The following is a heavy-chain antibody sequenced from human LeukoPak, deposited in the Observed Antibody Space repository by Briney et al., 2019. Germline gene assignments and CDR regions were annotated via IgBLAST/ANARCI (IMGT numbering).Heavy chain of an antibody. CDR1: VYTFTGYH. CDR3: ARGGSGVYYYGSGIPDY. CDR2: INPDSGGS. D-gene: IGHD3-10*01. J-gene: IGHJ4*02. V-gene: IGHV1-2*02. Sequence: GAPLKVSCKASVYTFTGYHMHCVRQAPGHGLEWMGWINPDSGGSNYAQKFQGRVTMTRDTSISTAHMELSRLRSDDTAVYYCARGGSGVYYYGSGIPDYWGQGTLVTVSS.